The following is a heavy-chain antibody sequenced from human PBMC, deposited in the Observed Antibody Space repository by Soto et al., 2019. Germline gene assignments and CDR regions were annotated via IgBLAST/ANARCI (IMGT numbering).Heavy chain of an antibody. Sequence: QVQLHESGPGLMKPSETLSLICTVSGGSMNNYFWTWIRQPAGKGLEGIGGIYSRGGSVNNPSLKSRVAMSIDTSRNQFSLKLTSMTAADTAVYYCVRDVASPGISGSWGAFDIWGQGTMVTVSS. V-gene: IGHV4-4*07. J-gene: IGHJ3*02. D-gene: IGHD1-20*01. CDR3: VRDVASPGISGSWGAFDI. CDR1: GGSMNNYF. CDR2: IYSRGGS.